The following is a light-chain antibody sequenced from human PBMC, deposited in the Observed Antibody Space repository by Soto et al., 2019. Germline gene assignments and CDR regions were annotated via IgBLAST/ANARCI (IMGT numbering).Light chain of an antibody. J-gene: IGKJ4*01. CDR3: QKYNSGPLT. Sequence: DVQITQSPSSLSASVVDRVTITCRASQGISSFLAWYQQIPGKVPKLLIYSASTLQSGVPSRFSGSGSGTDFTLTISSLQPEDVAIYYCQKYNSGPLTFGGGTKVDNK. V-gene: IGKV1-27*01. CDR1: QGISSF. CDR2: SAS.